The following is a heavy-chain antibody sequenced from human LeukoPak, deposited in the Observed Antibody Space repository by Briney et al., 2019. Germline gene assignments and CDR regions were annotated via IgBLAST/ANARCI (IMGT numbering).Heavy chain of an antibody. CDR3: ARDLNGEAYFDY. CDR1: GFTVSSNY. J-gene: IGHJ4*02. Sequence: GGSLRLSRVVSGFTVSSNYMSCVRQAPGRGLQSLSVLYSGGSTYYADSVKGRFTISRDNSKKTPYLQMNSMRAEDTAVYHCARDLNGEAYFDYWGQGTLVTVSS. V-gene: IGHV3-66*01. D-gene: IGHD7-27*01. CDR2: LYSGGST.